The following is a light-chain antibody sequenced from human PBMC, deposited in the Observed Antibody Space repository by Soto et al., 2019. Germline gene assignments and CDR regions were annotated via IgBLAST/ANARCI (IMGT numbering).Light chain of an antibody. J-gene: IGKJ2*01. V-gene: IGKV1-5*01. CDR2: DAS. Sequence: DIQMTQSPSTLSASVGDRVTITCRASHSISSWLAWYQQKPGKAHKLLIYDASRLESGVPSRFSGSRSGTELTLTISSLQPDDFATYFCQQYDGYSGYTFGQGTRLEIK. CDR3: QQYDGYSGYT. CDR1: HSISSW.